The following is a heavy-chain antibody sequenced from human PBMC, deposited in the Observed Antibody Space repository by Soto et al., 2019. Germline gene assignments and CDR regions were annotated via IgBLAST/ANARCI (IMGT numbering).Heavy chain of an antibody. J-gene: IGHJ4*02. CDR3: ARCAHGMEVANFDS. CDR1: GDSISRNTAA. CDR2: TYYRSKWYF. D-gene: IGHD6-19*01. Sequence: QVQLQQSGPGLVQPSQTLSLICVISGDSISRNTAAWNWIRRSPSRGLEWLGRTYYRSKWYFDYAVPLKSRITINPDTSRNQVSLQLSSVTPEDTAVYYCARCAHGMEVANFDSWGQGTLVTVSS. V-gene: IGHV6-1*01.